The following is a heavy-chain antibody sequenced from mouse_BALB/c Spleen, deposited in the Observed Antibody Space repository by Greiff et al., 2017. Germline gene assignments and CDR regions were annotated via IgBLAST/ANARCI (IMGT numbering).Heavy chain of an antibody. J-gene: IGHJ4*01. Sequence: QVHVKQSGPEVVRPGVSVKISCKGSGYTFTDYAMHWVKQSHAKSLEWIGVISTYNGNTNYNQKFKGKATMTVDKSSSTAYMELARLTSEDSAIYYCARRSYGNYVTYAMDYWGQGTSVTVSS. CDR1: GYTFTDYA. CDR3: ARRSYGNYVTYAMDY. CDR2: ISTYNGNT. V-gene: IGHV1-67*01. D-gene: IGHD2-1*01.